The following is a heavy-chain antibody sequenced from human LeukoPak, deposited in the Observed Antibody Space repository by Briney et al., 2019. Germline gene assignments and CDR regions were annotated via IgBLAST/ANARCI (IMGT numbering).Heavy chain of an antibody. D-gene: IGHD4-17*01. CDR2: IYHSGST. CDR1: GGSISSGGYS. Sequence: SETLSLTCAVSGGSISSGGYSWSWIRQPPGKGLEWIGYIYHSGSTYYNPSLKSRVTISVDRSKNQFSLKLSSVTAADTAVYYCARTLTTVNAFDIWGQGTMVTVSS. J-gene: IGHJ3*02. V-gene: IGHV4-30-2*01. CDR3: ARTLTTVNAFDI.